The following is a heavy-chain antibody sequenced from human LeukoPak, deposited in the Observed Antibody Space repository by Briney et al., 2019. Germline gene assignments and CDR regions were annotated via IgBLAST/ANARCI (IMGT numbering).Heavy chain of an antibody. V-gene: IGHV4-59*01. CDR2: IYYSGST. Sequence: SETLSLTCTVSGGSISSYYWSWIRQPPGKGLEWIGYIYYSGSTNYNPSLKSRVTISVDTSKNQFSLKLSSVTAADTAVYYCARGKWELPFDYWGQGTLVTVSS. CDR3: ARGKWELPFDY. CDR1: GGSISSYY. D-gene: IGHD1-26*01. J-gene: IGHJ4*02.